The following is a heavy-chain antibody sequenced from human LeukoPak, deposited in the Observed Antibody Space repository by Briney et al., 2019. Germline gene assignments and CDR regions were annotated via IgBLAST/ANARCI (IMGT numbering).Heavy chain of an antibody. Sequence: GGSLRLSCAASGSTFSSSAMNWVRQAPGKGLEWVSAVSGSGGSTYYADSVKGRFTISRDNSKNTLYLQMNSLRAEDTAIYYCAKDSTISGVDYFDYWGQGTLVTVSS. CDR3: AKDSTISGVDYFDY. CDR1: GSTFSSSA. D-gene: IGHD3-3*01. J-gene: IGHJ4*02. V-gene: IGHV3-23*01. CDR2: VSGSGGST.